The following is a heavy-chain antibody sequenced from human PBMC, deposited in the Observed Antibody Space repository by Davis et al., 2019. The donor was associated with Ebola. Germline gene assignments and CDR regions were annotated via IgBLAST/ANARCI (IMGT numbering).Heavy chain of an antibody. CDR1: GFTFSNYD. CDR3: AKDRSSGMYVVAFDM. D-gene: IGHD1-26*01. CDR2: ISASEGHT. V-gene: IGHV3-23*01. Sequence: PGGSLRLSCAASGFTFSNYDMSWVRHVPGKGLEWVSTISASEGHTHYSDSVKGRFTISRDNSKNTLFLQMNSLRVEDTATYYCAKDRSSGMYVVAFDMWGQGTMVTVSS. J-gene: IGHJ3*02.